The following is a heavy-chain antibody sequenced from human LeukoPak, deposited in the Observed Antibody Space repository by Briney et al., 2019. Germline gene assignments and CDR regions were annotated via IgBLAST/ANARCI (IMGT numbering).Heavy chain of an antibody. Sequence: SETLSLTCTVSGGSISSYYWGWIRQPPGKGLEWIGSIYYSGSTYYNPSLKSRVTISVDTSKNQFSLKLSSVTAADTAVYYCAKGDSSSWYVLDYWGQGTLVTVSS. D-gene: IGHD6-13*01. V-gene: IGHV4-39*01. CDR1: GGSISSYY. CDR2: IYYSGST. J-gene: IGHJ4*02. CDR3: AKGDSSSWYVLDY.